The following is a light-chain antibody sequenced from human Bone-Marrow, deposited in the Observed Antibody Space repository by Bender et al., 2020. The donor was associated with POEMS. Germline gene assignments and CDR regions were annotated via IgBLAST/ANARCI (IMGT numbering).Light chain of an antibody. V-gene: IGLV2-23*01. J-gene: IGLJ1*01. CDR1: SSDVGTYNV. CDR2: EGS. Sequence: QSALTQPASVSGSPGQSITISCTGTSSDVGTYNVVSWYQHHPGKAPRLLIYEGSRRPSGVSNRFSASKSGNTASLTISGLQTEDEADYYCCSYVGSRIYVFGTGTKVTVL. CDR3: CSYVGSRIYV.